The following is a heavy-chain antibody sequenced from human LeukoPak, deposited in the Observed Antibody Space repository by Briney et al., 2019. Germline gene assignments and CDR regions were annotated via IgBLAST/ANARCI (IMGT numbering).Heavy chain of an antibody. Sequence: GGSLRLSCAASGFTFDDYAMHWVRQAPGKGLEWVSGISGNSGSIGYADSVKGRFTISRDNAKNSLYLLMNSLRAEDTALYYCAKEAGGYSYGYRWFDPWGQGTLVTVSS. J-gene: IGHJ5*02. D-gene: IGHD5-18*01. CDR3: AKEAGGYSYGYRWFDP. CDR1: GFTFDDYA. CDR2: ISGNSGSI. V-gene: IGHV3-9*01.